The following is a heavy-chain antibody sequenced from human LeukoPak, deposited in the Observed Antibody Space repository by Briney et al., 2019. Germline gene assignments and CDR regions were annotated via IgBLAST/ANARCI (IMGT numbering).Heavy chain of an antibody. CDR2: INHSGST. CDR1: GVSFSGYY. J-gene: IGHJ4*02. CDR3: ARGQWGSSSWYVIDY. V-gene: IGHV4-34*01. Sequence: PSETLSLTCAVYGVSFSGYYWSWIRQPPGKGLEWIGEINHSGSTNYNPSLKSRVTISVDTSKNQFSLKLSSVTAADTAVYYCARGQWGSSSWYVIDYWGQGTLVTVSS. D-gene: IGHD6-13*01.